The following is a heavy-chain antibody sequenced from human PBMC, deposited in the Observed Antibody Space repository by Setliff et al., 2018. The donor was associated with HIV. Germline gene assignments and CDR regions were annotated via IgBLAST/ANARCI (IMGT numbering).Heavy chain of an antibody. CDR2: ISAHNGNT. Sequence: GASVKVSCKASGYTFTSYAFNWVRQAPGQGLEWMGWISAHNGNTNYAQKFQGRVTMTTDTSTSTAYMELRSLRSDDTAVYYCASPNRETSYDLLTPYYYYYYYYMDVWGKGTTVTVSS. CDR3: ASPNRETSYDLLTPYYYYYYYYMDV. V-gene: IGHV1-18*01. CDR1: GYTFTSYA. D-gene: IGHD3-9*01. J-gene: IGHJ6*03.